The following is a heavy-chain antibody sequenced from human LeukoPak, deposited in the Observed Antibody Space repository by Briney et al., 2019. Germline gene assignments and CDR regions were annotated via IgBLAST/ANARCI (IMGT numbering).Heavy chain of an antibody. Sequence: GASLKISCKGSGYSFTSYWIGWVRQMPGKGLEWMGIIYAGDSDTRYSPSFQGQVTISADKSINTAYLQWSSLKASDTAMYYCARAGTYHFHYYYGMDVWGQGTTVTVSS. CDR1: GYSFTSYW. V-gene: IGHV5-51*01. D-gene: IGHD6-19*01. CDR2: IYAGDSDT. J-gene: IGHJ6*02. CDR3: ARAGTYHFHYYYGMDV.